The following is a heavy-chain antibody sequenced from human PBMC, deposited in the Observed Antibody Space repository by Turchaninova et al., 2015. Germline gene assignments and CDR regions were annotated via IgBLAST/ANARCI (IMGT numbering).Heavy chain of an antibody. J-gene: IGHJ4*02. Sequence: QGQLVQSGAEVKKPGASVKVSCKAFGYTFTSYGNPWVQKAPGQGLEWMGLIRPYNGETSSAQNLQGRVTLTTDRSTSTADMELRGLRSDDTAVYYCARDGGTWQLDSWGQGTLLTVSS. V-gene: IGHV1-18*04. CDR2: IRPYNGET. D-gene: IGHD3-3*01. CDR3: ARDGGTWQLDS. CDR1: GYTFTSYG.